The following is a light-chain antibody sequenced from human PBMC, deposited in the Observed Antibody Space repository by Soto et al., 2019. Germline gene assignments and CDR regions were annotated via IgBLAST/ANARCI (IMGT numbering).Light chain of an antibody. CDR1: QSINNK. J-gene: IGKJ4*01. CDR2: GAS. Sequence: EIVMTQSPATLSVSPGERVTLSCRASQSINNKVAWYQQKPGQAPRLLIYGASTRATGISARFSGSGSGTEFTLTISSLQSEDFAVYYCQQRSNGLTFGGGTKVDIK. CDR3: QQRSNGLT. V-gene: IGKV3-15*01.